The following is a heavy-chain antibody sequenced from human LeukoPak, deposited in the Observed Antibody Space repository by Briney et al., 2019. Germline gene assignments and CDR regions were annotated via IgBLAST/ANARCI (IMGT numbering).Heavy chain of an antibody. CDR2: IYSGGST. CDR1: GFTVSSNY. J-gene: IGHJ3*02. CDR3: ARDDYGDYVSAFDI. Sequence: PGGSLRLSCAASGFTVSSNYMSWVRQAPGKGLEWVAVIYSGGSTYYADSVKGRFTISRDNSKNTLYLQMNSLSAEDTAVYYCARDDYGDYVSAFDIWGQGTMVTVSS. V-gene: IGHV3-66*01. D-gene: IGHD4-17*01.